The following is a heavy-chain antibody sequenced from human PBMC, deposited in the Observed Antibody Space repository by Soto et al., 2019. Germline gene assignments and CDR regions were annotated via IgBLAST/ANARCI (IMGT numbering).Heavy chain of an antibody. Sequence: GESLKISCKGFGYSFAGYWITWVRQEPGKGLEWMGRIDPSDSQTYYSPSYRGHVTISVTKSITTVYLQWSSLRASDTAMYYCAIQIYDSDTVPIFHYYFDSWGQGTPVTVSS. CDR2: IDPSDSQT. CDR3: AIQIYDSDTVPIFHYYFDS. D-gene: IGHD3-22*01. CDR1: GYSFAGYW. J-gene: IGHJ4*02. V-gene: IGHV5-10-1*01.